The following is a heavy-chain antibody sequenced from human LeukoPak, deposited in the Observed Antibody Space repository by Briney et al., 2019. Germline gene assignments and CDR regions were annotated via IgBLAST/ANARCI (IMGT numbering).Heavy chain of an antibody. CDR3: ARAGNYYGSGSYYAKIDS. V-gene: IGHV3-30*04. J-gene: IGHJ4*02. CDR2: KSFDGINK. Sequence: GGSLRLSCAASGFTFSSDAMHWVRQDPGKGLEWVALKSFDGINKYYADSVKGRFTISRDNSKNTLSLQMDSLRAEDTAVYYCARAGNYYGSGSYYAKIDSWGQGTLVTVSS. CDR1: GFTFSSDA. D-gene: IGHD3-10*01.